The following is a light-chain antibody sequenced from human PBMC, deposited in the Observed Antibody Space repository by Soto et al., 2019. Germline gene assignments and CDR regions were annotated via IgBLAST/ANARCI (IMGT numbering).Light chain of an antibody. CDR1: QSVSNW. CDR3: QQFNSSPYT. J-gene: IGKJ2*01. CDR2: KAS. V-gene: IGKV1-5*03. Sequence: DIQMTQSPAILSASVGDRVTITCRASQSVSNWLAWYQQKPGKVPNLLIYKASTLQSGVPSRFSGSGSGTDFTLTISSLQPDDFATYYCQQFNSSPYTFGQGTKVDIK.